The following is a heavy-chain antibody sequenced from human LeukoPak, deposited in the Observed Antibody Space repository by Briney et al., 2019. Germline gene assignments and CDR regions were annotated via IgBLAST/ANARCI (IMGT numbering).Heavy chain of an antibody. CDR1: GFTFSSYE. Sequence: PGGSLRLSCAASGFTFSSYEMNWVRQAPGKGLEWVSYISSSGSTIYYADSVKGRFTISRDNSKNTLYLQMNSLRAEDTAVYYCAKGMYYYDSSGYSKLDYWGQGTLVTVSS. J-gene: IGHJ4*02. V-gene: IGHV3-48*03. CDR2: ISSSGSTI. CDR3: AKGMYYYDSSGYSKLDY. D-gene: IGHD3-22*01.